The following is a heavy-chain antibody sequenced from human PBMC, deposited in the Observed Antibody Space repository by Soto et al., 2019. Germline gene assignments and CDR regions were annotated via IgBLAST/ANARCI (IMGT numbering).Heavy chain of an antibody. Sequence: ASVKVSCKASGYTFTSYYMHWVRQAPGQGLEWMGIINPSGGSTSYAQKFQGRVTMTRDTSTSTVYMELSSLRSEDTAVYYCALGWDDSSGSYYSFLYYMDVWGKGPTVTVSS. V-gene: IGHV1-46*03. J-gene: IGHJ6*03. CDR1: GYTFTSYY. D-gene: IGHD3-10*01. CDR2: INPSGGST. CDR3: ALGWDDSSGSYYSFLYYMDV.